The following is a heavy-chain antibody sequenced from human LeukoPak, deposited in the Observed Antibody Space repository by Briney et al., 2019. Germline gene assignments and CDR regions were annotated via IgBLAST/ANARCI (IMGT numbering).Heavy chain of an antibody. CDR1: GGSISSYY. V-gene: IGHV4-59*08. J-gene: IGHJ4*02. CDR2: IYYSGST. Sequence: SETLSLTCTVSGGSISSYYWSWIRQPPGKGLEWIGYIYYSGSTNYNPSLKSRVTISVDTSKNQFSLKLSSVTAADTAVYYCARRGLVGDGYPGYYFDYWGQGTLVTVSS. CDR3: ARRGLVGDGYPGYYFDY. D-gene: IGHD5-24*01.